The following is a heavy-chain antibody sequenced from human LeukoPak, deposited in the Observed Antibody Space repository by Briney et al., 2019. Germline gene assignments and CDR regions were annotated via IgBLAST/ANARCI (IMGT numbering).Heavy chain of an antibody. V-gene: IGHV5-51*01. J-gene: IGHJ4*02. D-gene: IGHD2-15*01. CDR1: GYTFPNYW. Sequence: GESLKISCKASGYTFPNYWIGWVRQMPGKGLEWTGIIHAHGSETRYIPSFQGQVTISVDTSMSAAYLRWSSLKASDTAIYFCARLDGYWESSGYNPYYFDYWGQGTLLSVSS. CDR3: ARLDGYWESSGYNPYYFDY. CDR2: IHAHGSET.